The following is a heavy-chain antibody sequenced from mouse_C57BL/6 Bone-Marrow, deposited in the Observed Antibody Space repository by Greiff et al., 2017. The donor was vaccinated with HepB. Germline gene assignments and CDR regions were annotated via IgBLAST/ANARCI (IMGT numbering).Heavy chain of an antibody. J-gene: IGHJ4*01. CDR3: ASSNWDDYAMDY. CDR1: GYTFTSYW. CDR2: IDPSDSYT. V-gene: IGHV1-69*01. D-gene: IGHD4-1*02. Sequence: QVQLQQPGAELVMPGASVKLSCKASGYTFTSYWMHWVKQRPAQGLEWIGEIDPSDSYTNYNQKFKGKSTLTVDKSSSTAYMQLSSLTSEDSAVYYCASSNWDDYAMDYWGQGTSVTVSS.